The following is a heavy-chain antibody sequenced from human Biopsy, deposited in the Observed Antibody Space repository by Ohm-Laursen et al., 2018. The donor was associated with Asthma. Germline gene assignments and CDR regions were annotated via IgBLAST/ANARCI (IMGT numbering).Heavy chain of an antibody. D-gene: IGHD1-1*01. V-gene: IGHV4-38-2*02. CDR3: ARHWSGSGWHDTYSWFDP. CDR1: SASIRSTNY. Sequence: GTLSLTWTVSSASIRSTNYWGWIRQPPGKRLEWVGSIFYTGSTFYKQSPKSRLSLSVDTSRNQFSLRLRSVTAADTAVYYCARHWSGSGWHDTYSWFDPWGQGSQVTVSS. J-gene: IGHJ5*01. CDR2: IFYTGST.